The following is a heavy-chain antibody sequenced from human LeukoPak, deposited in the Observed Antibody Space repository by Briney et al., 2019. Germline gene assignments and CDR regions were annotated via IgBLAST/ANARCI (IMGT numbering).Heavy chain of an antibody. Sequence: GASVKVSCKASGYTFTSYYMHWVRQAPGQGLEWMGIINPSDGSTNYAQKFQGRVTMTRDTSTSTVYMELSSLRSEDTAVYYCARGGPFFEYSSSYFDYWGQGTLVTVSS. J-gene: IGHJ4*02. CDR3: ARGGPFFEYSSSYFDY. V-gene: IGHV1-46*01. CDR2: INPSDGST. D-gene: IGHD6-6*01. CDR1: GYTFTSYY.